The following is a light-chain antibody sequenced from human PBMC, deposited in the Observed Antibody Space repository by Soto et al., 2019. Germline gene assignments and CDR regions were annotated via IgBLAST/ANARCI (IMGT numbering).Light chain of an antibody. Sequence: DIEMTQSPSSLVASVGDRVTITCRASQNINKYLNWYQQKPGKAPKLLIYAASTLQTGVPSRFSGSGYGTEFTLSISSLQPEDFAVYFCHQSFRTPPKHTFGQGTNLQMK. J-gene: IGKJ2*01. V-gene: IGKV1-39*01. CDR2: AAS. CDR3: HQSFRTPPKHT. CDR1: QNINKY.